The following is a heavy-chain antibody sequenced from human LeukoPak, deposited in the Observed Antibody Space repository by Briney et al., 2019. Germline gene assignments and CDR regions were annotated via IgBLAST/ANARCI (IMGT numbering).Heavy chain of an antibody. CDR1: GGTFSSYA. Sequence: SVKVSCKASGGTFSSYAISWVRQAPGQGLEWMGRIIPIFGIANYAQKFQGRVTITADKSTSTAYMELSSLRSEDTAVYYCARRLSGPDPGLDYWGQGTLVTVSS. D-gene: IGHD3-3*01. CDR2: IIPIFGIA. CDR3: ARRLSGPDPGLDY. J-gene: IGHJ4*02. V-gene: IGHV1-69*04.